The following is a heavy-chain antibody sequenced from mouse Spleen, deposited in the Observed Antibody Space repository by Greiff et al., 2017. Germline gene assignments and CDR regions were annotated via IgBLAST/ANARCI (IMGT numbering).Heavy chain of an antibody. V-gene: IGHV5-9*04. CDR2: ISSGGGNT. J-gene: IGHJ2*01. CDR1: GFTFSSYT. Sequence: EVKLVESGGGLVKPGGSLKLSCAASGFTFSSYTMSWVRQTPAKRLEWVATISSGGGNTYYPDSVKGRFTISRDNARNTLYLQMSSLRSEDTAMYYCARAYDGYSYYFDYWGQGTTLTVSS. CDR3: ARAYDGYSYYFDY. D-gene: IGHD2-3*01.